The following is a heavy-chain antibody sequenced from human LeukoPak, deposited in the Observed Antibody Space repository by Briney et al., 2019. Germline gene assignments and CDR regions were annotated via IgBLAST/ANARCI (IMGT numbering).Heavy chain of an antibody. D-gene: IGHD1-26*01. V-gene: IGHV1-46*01. CDR2: INPSGGST. J-gene: IGHJ4*02. Sequence: ASVKVSCKASGYTFTSYYMHWVRQAPGQGLEWMGIINPSGGSTSYAQKFQGRVTITTDESTSTAYMELSSLRSEDTAVYYCARLEQLKDYWGQGTLVTVSS. CDR3: ARLEQLKDY. CDR1: GYTFTSYY.